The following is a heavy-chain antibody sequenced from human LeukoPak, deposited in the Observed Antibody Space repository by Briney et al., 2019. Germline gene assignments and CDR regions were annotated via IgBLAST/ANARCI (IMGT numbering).Heavy chain of an antibody. CDR3: ARGEFRTGAKGDYYYYMDV. J-gene: IGHJ6*03. D-gene: IGHD3/OR15-3a*01. Sequence: ASVKVSCKASGYIFSVYYMHWVRQAPGQGLEWMGWINPNSGGTDYAQKLQGRVTMTRDTSISTAYMELIGLRSDDTAVYYCARGEFRTGAKGDYYYYMDVWGKGTTVTVSS. CDR1: GYIFSVYY. CDR2: INPNSGGT. V-gene: IGHV1-2*02.